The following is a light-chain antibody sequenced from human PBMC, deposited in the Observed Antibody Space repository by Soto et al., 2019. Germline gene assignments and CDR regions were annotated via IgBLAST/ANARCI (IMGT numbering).Light chain of an antibody. V-gene: IGLV2-14*03. CDR1: SSDVGGYNF. Sequence: QSALTQPASVSGSPGQSITISCTGTSSDVGGYNFVSWYQHHPGKAPKLIIYDVSNRPSGVSNRFSGSKSGNTASLTISGLQAEDEADYYCSSYTPSSTPFVFGTGTKLTVL. CDR2: DVS. J-gene: IGLJ1*01. CDR3: SSYTPSSTPFV.